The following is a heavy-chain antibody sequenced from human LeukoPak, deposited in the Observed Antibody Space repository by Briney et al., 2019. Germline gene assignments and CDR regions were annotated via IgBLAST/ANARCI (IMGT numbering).Heavy chain of an antibody. CDR3: ARDESGNFPNWFDP. Sequence: SETLSLTCSVSGDPMSSFYWNWIRQPAGKGLEWIGRIYGSGSTNYNPSLKSRVTMSIDTSNNQFSLRLRSVTAADTAVYCCARDESGNFPNWFDPWGQGTLVTVSS. V-gene: IGHV4-4*07. CDR2: IYGSGST. D-gene: IGHD1-26*01. CDR1: GDPMSSFY. J-gene: IGHJ5*02.